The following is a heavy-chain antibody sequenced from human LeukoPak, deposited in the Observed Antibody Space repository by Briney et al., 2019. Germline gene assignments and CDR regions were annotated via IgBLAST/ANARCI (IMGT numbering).Heavy chain of an antibody. CDR1: GYTFTSYY. V-gene: IGHV1-46*01. J-gene: IGHJ3*02. CDR3: ARVSPAVAGTGAFDI. D-gene: IGHD6-19*01. Sequence: GASVKVSCKASGYTFTSYYMHWVRQAPGQGIGWMGIINPSGGSTSYAQKFQGRVTMTRDTSTSTVYMELSSLRSEDTAVYYCARVSPAVAGTGAFDIWGQGTMVTVSS. CDR2: INPSGGST.